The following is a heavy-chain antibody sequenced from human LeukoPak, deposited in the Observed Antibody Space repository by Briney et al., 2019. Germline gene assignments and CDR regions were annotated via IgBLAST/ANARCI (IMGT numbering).Heavy chain of an antibody. CDR1: GGSISSSNW. D-gene: IGHD3-22*01. Sequence: PSETLSLTCAVSGGSISSSNWWSWVRQPPGKGLEWIGEIYHSGSTNYNPSLKSRVTISVDKSKNQFSLKLSSVTAADTAVYYCARAPGYYDSSGYSFNWFDPWGQGTLVTVSS. J-gene: IGHJ5*02. V-gene: IGHV4-4*02. CDR2: IYHSGST. CDR3: ARAPGYYDSSGYSFNWFDP.